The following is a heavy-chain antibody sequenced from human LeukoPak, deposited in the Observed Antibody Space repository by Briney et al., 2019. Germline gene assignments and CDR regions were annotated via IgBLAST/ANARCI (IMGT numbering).Heavy chain of an antibody. CDR3: ARVSDWNDFDY. CDR2: IYYTGST. CDR1: GYSISSGYY. Sequence: SETLSLTCTVSGYSISSGYYWSWIRQPPGKALEWIGYIYYTGSTNYNPSLKSRITISLGTSKNQFSLKLSSVTAADTAVYYCARVSDWNDFDYWGQGTLVTVSS. J-gene: IGHJ4*02. D-gene: IGHD1-1*01. V-gene: IGHV4-61*01.